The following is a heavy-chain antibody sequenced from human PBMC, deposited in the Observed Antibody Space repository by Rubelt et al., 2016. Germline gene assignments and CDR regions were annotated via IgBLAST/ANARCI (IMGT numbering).Heavy chain of an antibody. CDR2: ISYDGSNK. CDR1: GFTFSSYA. Sequence: RLSCAASGFTFSSYAMHWVRQAPGKGLEWVAVISYDGSNKYYADSVKGRFTISRDNSKNTLYLQMNSLRAEDTAVYYCARATLGIAVAGPDYWGQGTLVTVSS. D-gene: IGHD6-19*01. V-gene: IGHV3-30*04. J-gene: IGHJ4*02. CDR3: ARATLGIAVAGPDY.